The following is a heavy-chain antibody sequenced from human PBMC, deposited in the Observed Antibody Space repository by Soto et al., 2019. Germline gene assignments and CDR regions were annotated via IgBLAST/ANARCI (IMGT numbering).Heavy chain of an antibody. CDR3: EPQRIAVSA. J-gene: IGHJ4*02. CDR1: GFSFSSYA. V-gene: IGHV3-23*01. Sequence: GGSLRLSCAASGFSFSSYAMRWVRQAPGKGLEWVSSIIVSGSGTYYADSVKGRFTISRDNSKNTLYLQMSSLKAEDTAVYYCEPQRIAVSARGQGTLVTVSS. CDR2: IIVSGSGT. D-gene: IGHD6-19*01.